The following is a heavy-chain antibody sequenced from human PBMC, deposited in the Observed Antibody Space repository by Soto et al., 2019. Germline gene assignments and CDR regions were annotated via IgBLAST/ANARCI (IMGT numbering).Heavy chain of an antibody. CDR2: IIPVFGLV. CDR3: AGGRIVVVGSRAYYGMDV. D-gene: IGHD3-22*01. V-gene: IGHV1-69*01. J-gene: IGHJ6*02. CDR1: GGTPSNSA. Sequence: QVHLLLQSGAEVKKPGSSVKVSCKASGGTPSNSAISWVRQAPGQGLEWMGGIIPVFGLVKYAQNFQGRDKITGDESTNTAYRELSSLRPEDTAVYYCAGGRIVVVGSRAYYGMDVWGQGTTVTVSS.